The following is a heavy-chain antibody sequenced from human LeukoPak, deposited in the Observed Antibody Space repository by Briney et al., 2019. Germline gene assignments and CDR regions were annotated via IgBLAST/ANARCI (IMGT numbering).Heavy chain of an antibody. D-gene: IGHD1-1*01. Sequence: ASVKVSCKASGYTFTSYYMHWVRQAPGQGLEWMGWINPNSGGTNYAQKFQGRVTMTRDTSISTAYMELSRLRSDDTAVYYCARVEVGTSNYYYYYMDVWGKGTTVTVSS. CDR1: GYTFTSYY. V-gene: IGHV1-2*02. CDR2: INPNSGGT. J-gene: IGHJ6*03. CDR3: ARVEVGTSNYYYYYMDV.